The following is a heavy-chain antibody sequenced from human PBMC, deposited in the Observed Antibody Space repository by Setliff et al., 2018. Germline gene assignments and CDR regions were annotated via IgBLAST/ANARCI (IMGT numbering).Heavy chain of an antibody. J-gene: IGHJ4*02. CDR1: GATFSSYD. D-gene: IGHD2-2*01. CDR2: ISAYNGNT. V-gene: IGHV1-18*01. CDR3: ARDTCSLTSCQDDYFDY. Sequence: RASVKVSCKASGATFSSYDISWVRQAPGQGLEWMGWISAYNGNTNYAQKLQGKDTMTTDASTNTAYMELRSLTSDDTAVYYCARDTCSLTSCQDDYFDYWGQGTLVTVSS.